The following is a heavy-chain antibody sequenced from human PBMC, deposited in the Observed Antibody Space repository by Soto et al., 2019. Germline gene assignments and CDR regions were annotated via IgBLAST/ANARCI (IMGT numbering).Heavy chain of an antibody. Sequence: GGSLRLSCAASGFIFSDYVMSWVRQAPGKGLEWVSSISDSGDSTYSADSGKGRFTISRDNSKNTLYLKMNSLRAEDTAVYYCARKNVVVLGNYGCLWGQGTLVTVSS. CDR3: ARKNVVVLGNYGCL. CDR1: GFIFSDYV. J-gene: IGHJ4*02. CDR2: ISDSGDST. D-gene: IGHD2-15*01. V-gene: IGHV3-23*01.